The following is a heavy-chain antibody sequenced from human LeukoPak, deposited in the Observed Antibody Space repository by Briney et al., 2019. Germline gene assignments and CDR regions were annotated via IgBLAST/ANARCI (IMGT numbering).Heavy chain of an antibody. CDR2: INPNSGGT. CDR1: GYTFTGYY. J-gene: IGHJ4*02. V-gene: IGHV1-2*02. CDR3: ARIQRKRWLQLPVGFDY. Sequence: ASVKVSCKASGYTFTGYYMHWVRQAPGQGLEWMGWINPNSGGTNYAQRFQGRVTMTRDTSVSTAYMELSRLRSDDTAVYYCARIQRKRWLQLPVGFDYWGQGTLVTVSS. D-gene: IGHD5-24*01.